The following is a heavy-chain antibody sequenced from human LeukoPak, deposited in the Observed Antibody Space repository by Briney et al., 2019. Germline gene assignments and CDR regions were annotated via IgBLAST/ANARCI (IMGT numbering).Heavy chain of an antibody. D-gene: IGHD1-26*01. CDR2: IKEDGSVK. Sequence: GGSLRLSCAASGFTLRNYWMAWVRRAPGKGLGWVANIKEDGSVKQYVESVRGRFTISRDDAKNSAYLQMNSLRTEDTAVYYCAREPRDVVGALDVWGQGATVTVSS. V-gene: IGHV3-7*01. CDR3: AREPRDVVGALDV. J-gene: IGHJ6*02. CDR1: GFTLRNYW.